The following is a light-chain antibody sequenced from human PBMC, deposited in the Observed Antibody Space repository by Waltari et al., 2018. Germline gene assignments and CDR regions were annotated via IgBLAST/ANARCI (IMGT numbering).Light chain of an antibody. CDR2: DVT. J-gene: IGLJ1*01. CDR3: SSYTHSATYV. Sequence: QSALTQPASVSGSPGQSITISCTGTNSDIGGFNYVSWYHQHPGKAPKLIIYDVTKRPSGFSHRCAGSKSGITASLTISGLQAEDEGDYYCSSYTHSATYVFGGGTTLTVL. V-gene: IGLV2-14*03. CDR1: NSDIGGFNY.